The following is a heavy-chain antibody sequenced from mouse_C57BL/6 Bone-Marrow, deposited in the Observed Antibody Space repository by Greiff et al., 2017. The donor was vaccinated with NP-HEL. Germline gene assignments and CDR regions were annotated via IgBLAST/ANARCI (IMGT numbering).Heavy chain of an antibody. CDR1: GYTFTDYY. CDR3: ARWVTLYYFDY. J-gene: IGHJ2*01. Sequence: EVQLQQSGPVLVKPGASVKMSCKASGYTFTDYYMNWVKQSHGKSLEWIGVINPYNGGTSYNQKFKSKATLTVDKSSSTAYMELNSLTSEDSAVYYCARWVTLYYFDYWGQGTTLTVSS. CDR2: INPYNGGT. D-gene: IGHD2-1*01. V-gene: IGHV1-19*01.